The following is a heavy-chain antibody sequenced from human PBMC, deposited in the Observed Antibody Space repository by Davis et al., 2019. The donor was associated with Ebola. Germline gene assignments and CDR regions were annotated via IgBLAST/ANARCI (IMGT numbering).Heavy chain of an antibody. CDR1: GFTFSSYS. V-gene: IGHV3-21*01. Sequence: GGSLRLSCAASGFTFSSYSMNWVRQAPGKGLEWVSSISSSSSYIYYADSVKGRFTISRDNAKNSLYLQMNSLRDEDTAVYYCARDHYDSSGYGFDIWGQGTMVTVSS. J-gene: IGHJ3*02. D-gene: IGHD3-22*01. CDR3: ARDHYDSSGYGFDI. CDR2: ISSSSSYI.